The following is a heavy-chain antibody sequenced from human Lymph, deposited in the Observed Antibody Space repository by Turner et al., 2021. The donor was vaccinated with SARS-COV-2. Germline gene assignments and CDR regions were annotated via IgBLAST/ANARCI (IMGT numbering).Heavy chain of an antibody. CDR3: ATDRSSGWPHYYYYTMDV. D-gene: IGHD6-19*01. Sequence: QVQPVQSGAEVKKPGASVKVSCKVSGYTLTELSMHWVRQAPGKGLEWMGGFDPEDGKTIYAQKFQGRVTMTEDTSTDTAYMELSSLRSEDTAVYYCATDRSSGWPHYYYYTMDVWGQGTTVTVSS. J-gene: IGHJ6*02. CDR1: GYTLTELS. V-gene: IGHV1-24*01. CDR2: FDPEDGKT.